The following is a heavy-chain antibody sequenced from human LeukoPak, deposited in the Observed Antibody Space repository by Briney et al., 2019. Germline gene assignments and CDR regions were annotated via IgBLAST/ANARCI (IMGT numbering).Heavy chain of an antibody. Sequence: PGGSLRLSCAASGFTFSRHGMNWVRQAPGKGLEWVSAISGSGDSTYYADSVKGRFTISRDNSKNTLYLQMNSLRAEDTAVYYCAKAGAVVVVAAKYFDYWGQGTLVTVSS. D-gene: IGHD2-15*01. V-gene: IGHV3-23*01. CDR3: AKAGAVVVVAAKYFDY. CDR1: GFTFSRHG. CDR2: ISGSGDST. J-gene: IGHJ4*02.